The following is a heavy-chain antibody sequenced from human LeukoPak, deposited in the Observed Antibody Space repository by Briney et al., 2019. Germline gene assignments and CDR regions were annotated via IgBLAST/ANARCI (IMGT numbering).Heavy chain of an antibody. CDR2: ISPIFGTA. CDR3: ARDQSRDSGSYDF. J-gene: IGHJ4*02. CDR1: GGTFSSYG. V-gene: IGHV1-69*01. D-gene: IGHD1-26*01. Sequence: ASVKVSCKASGGTFSSYGVSWVRQAPGQGLEWMGGISPIFGTAKYPQKFQGRVTITADESTSTAYMELSSLRSEDTAVYYCARDQSRDSGSYDFWGQGTLVTVSS.